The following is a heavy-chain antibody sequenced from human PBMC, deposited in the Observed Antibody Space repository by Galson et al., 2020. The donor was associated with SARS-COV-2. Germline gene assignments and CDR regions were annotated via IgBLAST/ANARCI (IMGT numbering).Heavy chain of an antibody. Sequence: GGSLRLSCSASGFTFSSFAMHWVSQAPGKGLEYVSAISNNGGSTYYADSVKGRLTIPRDNSKNTLHLQMSSLRAEDTAVYYCVKMTVAGTCADYWGQGSLVTVSS. V-gene: IGHV3-64D*06. CDR3: VKMTVAGTCADY. CDR2: ISNNGGST. CDR1: GFTFSSFA. J-gene: IGHJ4*02. D-gene: IGHD6-19*01.